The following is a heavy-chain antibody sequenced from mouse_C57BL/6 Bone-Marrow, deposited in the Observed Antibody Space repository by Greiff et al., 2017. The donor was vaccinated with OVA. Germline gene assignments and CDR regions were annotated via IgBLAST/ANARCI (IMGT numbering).Heavy chain of an antibody. Sequence: EVQLQQSGGGLVQPGGSMKLSCAASGFTFSDAWMDWVRQSPEKGLEWVAEIRNKANNHATYYAESVKGRFTISRDDSKSSVYLQTNSLRAEDTGIYYCTPLWERYFDYWGQGTTLTVSS. J-gene: IGHJ2*01. V-gene: IGHV6-6*01. D-gene: IGHD4-1*01. CDR3: TPLWERYFDY. CDR1: GFTFSDAW. CDR2: IRNKANNHAT.